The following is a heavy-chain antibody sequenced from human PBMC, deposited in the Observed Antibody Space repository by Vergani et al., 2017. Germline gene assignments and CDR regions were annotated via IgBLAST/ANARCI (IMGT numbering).Heavy chain of an antibody. CDR1: GYTFTYRY. CDR2: ITPFNGNT. V-gene: IGHV1-45*02. CDR3: ARERYYGSGSYDNDYYYYGMDV. D-gene: IGHD3-10*01. Sequence: QMQLVQSGAEVKKTGSSVKVSCKASGYTFTYRYLHWVRQAPGQALEWMGWITPFNGNTNYAQKFQDRVTITRDRSMSTAYMELSSLRSEDTAVYYCARERYYGSGSYDNDYYYYGMDVWGQGTTVTVSS. J-gene: IGHJ6*02.